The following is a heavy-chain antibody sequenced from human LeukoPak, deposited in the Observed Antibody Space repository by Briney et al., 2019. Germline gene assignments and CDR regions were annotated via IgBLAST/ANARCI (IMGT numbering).Heavy chain of an antibody. CDR2: INPNSGST. CDR1: GYTFTGYY. D-gene: IGHD3-10*01. V-gene: IGHV1-2*06. CDR3: ARGTYYYGSGSYYNHYYYYMDV. Sequence: AASVKVSCKASGYTFTGYYMHWVRQAPGQGLEWMGRINPNSGSTNYAQKFQGRVTMTRDTSISTAYMELSRLRSDDTAVYYCARGTYYYGSGSYYNHYYYYMDVWGKGTTVTVSS. J-gene: IGHJ6*03.